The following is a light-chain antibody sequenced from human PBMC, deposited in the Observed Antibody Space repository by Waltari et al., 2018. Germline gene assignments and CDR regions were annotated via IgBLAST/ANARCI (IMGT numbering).Light chain of an antibody. J-gene: IGLJ2*01. CDR2: DVI. Sequence: QSALTQPASVSGSPGQSITISCTGTSSDVGAYNYVSWYQQHPGPPKLIIFDVINRPSGVSNRFSGSKSGNTASLTISGLQAEDEADYYCSSYISSSTLELFGGGTSLTVL. CDR1: SSDVGAYNY. CDR3: SSYISSSTLEL. V-gene: IGLV2-14*03.